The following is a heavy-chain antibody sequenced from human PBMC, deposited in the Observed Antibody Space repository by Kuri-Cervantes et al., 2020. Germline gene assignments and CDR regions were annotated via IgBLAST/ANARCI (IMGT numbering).Heavy chain of an antibody. CDR1: GGTFSSYA. CDR3: ARDVGSSEVLWWFDP. Sequence: SVKVSCKASGGTFSSYAISWVRQAPGQGLEWMGGIIPIFGTANYAQKFQGRVTITADESTSTAYMELSSLRSEDTAVYYCARDVGSSEVLWWFDPWGQGTLVTVSS. D-gene: IGHD6-6*01. V-gene: IGHV1-69*13. J-gene: IGHJ5*02. CDR2: IIPIFGTA.